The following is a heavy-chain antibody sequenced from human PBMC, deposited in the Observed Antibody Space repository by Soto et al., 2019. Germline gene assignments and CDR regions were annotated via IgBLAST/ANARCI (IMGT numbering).Heavy chain of an antibody. V-gene: IGHV3-23*01. J-gene: IGHJ4*02. Sequence: EVQVSESGGGLVQPGGSLRLSCATSGFTFSNYPMNWVRQAPGKGLEWVSGISGGGDRTYYADSVKGRFTIFRDNSKNSVSLRMNSLRVEDTAVYYCARRVWGQGTMVTVSS. CDR2: ISGGGDRT. CDR1: GFTFSNYP. CDR3: ARRV.